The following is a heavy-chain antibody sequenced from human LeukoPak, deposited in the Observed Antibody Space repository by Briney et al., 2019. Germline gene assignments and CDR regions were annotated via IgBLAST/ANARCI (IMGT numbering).Heavy chain of an antibody. D-gene: IGHD3-10*01. Sequence: GRSLRLSCAASGFTFSSYGMHWVRQAPGKGLEWVAVIWYDGSNKYYADSVKGRFTISRDNSKNTLYLQMNSLRAEDTAVYYCAKDRDTMVRGVSMGFDYWGQGTLVTVSS. CDR3: AKDRDTMVRGVSMGFDY. CDR2: IWYDGSNK. J-gene: IGHJ4*02. CDR1: GFTFSSYG. V-gene: IGHV3-33*06.